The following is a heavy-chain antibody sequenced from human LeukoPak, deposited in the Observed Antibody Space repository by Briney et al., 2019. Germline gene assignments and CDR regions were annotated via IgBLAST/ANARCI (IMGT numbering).Heavy chain of an antibody. CDR1: GYTFTGYY. Sequence: GASVEVSCKASGYTFTGYYMHWVRQAPGQGLEWMGRINPNSGGTNYAQKFQGRVTMTRDTSISTAYMELSRLRSDDTAVYYCARGGYSYGSHAFDIWGQGTMVTVSS. J-gene: IGHJ3*02. CDR3: ARGGYSYGSHAFDI. V-gene: IGHV1-2*06. CDR2: INPNSGGT. D-gene: IGHD5-18*01.